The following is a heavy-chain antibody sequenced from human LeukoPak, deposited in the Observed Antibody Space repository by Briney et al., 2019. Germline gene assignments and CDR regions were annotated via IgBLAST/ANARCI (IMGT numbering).Heavy chain of an antibody. CDR2: IRSKANSYAT. J-gene: IGHJ4*02. CDR3: TRLVGDTGVYYYVQ. D-gene: IGHD3-22*01. Sequence: GGSLRLSCAASGFTFSGSALHWVRQASGKGLEWVGRIRSKANSYATAYAASVNGRFTISRDDSKNTAYLQMNSLKTEDTAVYYCTRLVGDTGVYYYVQWGQGTQVTVSS. V-gene: IGHV3-73*01. CDR1: GFTFSGSA.